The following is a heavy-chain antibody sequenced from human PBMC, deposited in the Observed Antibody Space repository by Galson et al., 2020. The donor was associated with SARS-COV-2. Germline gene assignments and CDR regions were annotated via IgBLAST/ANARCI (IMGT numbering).Heavy chain of an antibody. CDR3: ARGEGAAAPVYYFDY. CDR2: INHSGST. Sequence: SETLSLTCAVYGGSFSGYYWSWIRQPPGKGLEWIGEINHSGSTNYNPSLKSRVTISVDTSKNQFSLKLSSVTAADTAVYYCARGEGAAAPVYYFDYWGQGTLVTVSS. J-gene: IGHJ4*02. V-gene: IGHV4-34*01. CDR1: GGSFSGYY. D-gene: IGHD6-13*01.